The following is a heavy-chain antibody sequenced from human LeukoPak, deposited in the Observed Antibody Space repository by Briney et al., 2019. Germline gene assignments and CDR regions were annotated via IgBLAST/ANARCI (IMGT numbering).Heavy chain of an antibody. J-gene: IGHJ4*02. CDR1: GFTFSSYG. CDR2: IAYDGTNK. V-gene: IGHV3-30*18. CDR3: AKESYYRGSYMYYFDY. Sequence: GGSLRLSCAASGFTFSSYGMHWVRQAPGKGLEWVAVIAYDGTNKYYADSVKGRFTISRDNSKNTLHLQMNSLRPEDTAVYYCAKESYYRGSYMYYFDYWGQGTLVTVSS. D-gene: IGHD1-26*01.